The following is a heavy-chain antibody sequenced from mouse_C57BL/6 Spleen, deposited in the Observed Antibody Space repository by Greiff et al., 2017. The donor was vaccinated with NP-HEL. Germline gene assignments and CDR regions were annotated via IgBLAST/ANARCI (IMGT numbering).Heavy chain of an antibody. CDR3: ARDETYYGSSPWFAY. CDR1: GYSITSGYY. CDR2: ISYDGSN. Sequence: EVKLQESGPGLVKPSQSLSLTCSVTGYSITSGYYWNWIRQFPGNKLEWMGYISYDGSNNYNPSLNNRISITRDTSKNQFFLKLNSVTTEDTAKYYCARDETYYGSSPWFAYWGQGTLVTVSA. J-gene: IGHJ3*01. V-gene: IGHV3-6*01. D-gene: IGHD1-1*01.